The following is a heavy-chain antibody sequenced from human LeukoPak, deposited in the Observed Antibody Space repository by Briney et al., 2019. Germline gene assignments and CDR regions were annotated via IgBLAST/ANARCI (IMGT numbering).Heavy chain of an antibody. CDR1: GFTFSSYG. J-gene: IGHJ4*02. CDR2: ISYDGSNK. D-gene: IGHD5-18*01. Sequence: PGRSLRLSCAASGFTFSSYGMHWVRQAPGKGLEWVAVISYDGSNKYYANSVKGRFTISRDNSKNTLYLQMNSLRAEDTAVYYCAKVGDTAMVTYCDYWGQGTLVTVPS. CDR3: AKVGDTAMVTYCDY. V-gene: IGHV3-30*18.